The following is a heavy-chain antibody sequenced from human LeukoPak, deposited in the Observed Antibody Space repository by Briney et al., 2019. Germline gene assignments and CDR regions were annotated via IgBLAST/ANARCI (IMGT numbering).Heavy chain of an antibody. J-gene: IGHJ4*02. CDR3: ATGVSAGYNLEPFDY. CDR1: GGSLSSYY. CDR2: IYYRGST. V-gene: IGHV4-59*08. Sequence: SETLSLTCPVSGGSLSSYYWSWIRQPPGKRLEWIGYIYYRGSTKYNPSLKERVTISVDTSKNQFSLKLSSVTAADTAVYYCATGVSAGYNLEPFDYRGQGTLVTVSS. D-gene: IGHD5-24*01.